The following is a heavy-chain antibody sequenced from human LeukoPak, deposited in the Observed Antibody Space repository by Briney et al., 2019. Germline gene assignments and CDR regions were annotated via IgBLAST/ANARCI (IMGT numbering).Heavy chain of an antibody. CDR1: GFTFSSYG. CDR3: ARGPTTAPYYRAMDV. J-gene: IGHJ6*02. Sequence: GGSLRLSCAASGFTFSSYGMHWVRQAPGKGLEYVSSINGNGGSTYYANSVRGRFTISRDNSKNTLYLQMGSLRAEDMAVYYCARGPTTAPYYRAMDVWGQGTTVTVPS. CDR2: INGNGGST. V-gene: IGHV3-64*01. D-gene: IGHD4-17*01.